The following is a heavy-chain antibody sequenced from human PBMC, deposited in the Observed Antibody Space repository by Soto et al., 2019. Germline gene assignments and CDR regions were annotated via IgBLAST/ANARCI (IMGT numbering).Heavy chain of an antibody. Sequence: QLQLQESGSGLVKPSKNLSLNCAVSGGSISSGGYSWSWIRQPPGKGLELIGYIYHSASTHYNPSLKSRVTISVDRSKKQFPLNQSSVNAADTAVYYCARVPDYRSQGTQVTVFS. CDR2: IYHSAST. CDR1: GGSISSGGYS. J-gene: IGHJ4*02. CDR3: ARVPDY. V-gene: IGHV4-30-2*01.